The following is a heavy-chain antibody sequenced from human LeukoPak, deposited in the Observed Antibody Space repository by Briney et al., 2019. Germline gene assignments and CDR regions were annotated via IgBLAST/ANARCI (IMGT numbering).Heavy chain of an antibody. J-gene: IGHJ4*02. CDR2: ISGSGGST. D-gene: IGHD6-19*01. CDR1: GFTFSSYA. CDR3: AKLAKVAVAGSDY. Sequence: GGSLRLPCAASGFTFSSYAMTWVRQAPGKGLEWVSAISGSGGSTYYADSVKGRFTISRDNSKNTLYLQMNSLRAEDTAVYYCAKLAKVAVAGSDYWGQGTLVTVSS. V-gene: IGHV3-23*01.